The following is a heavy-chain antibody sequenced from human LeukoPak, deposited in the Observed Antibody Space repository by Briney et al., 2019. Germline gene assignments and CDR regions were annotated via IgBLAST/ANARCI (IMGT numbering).Heavy chain of an antibody. CDR1: RYTFTSYG. J-gene: IGHJ3*02. CDR2: ISAYNGNT. D-gene: IGHD1-26*01. V-gene: IGHV1-18*01. Sequence: ASVKVSCKASRYTFTSYGISWVRQAPGQGLEWMGWISAYNGNTNYAQKLQGRVTMTTDTSTSTAYMELRSLRSDDTAVYYCARGLGATNSYAFDIWGQGTMVTVSS. CDR3: ARGLGATNSYAFDI.